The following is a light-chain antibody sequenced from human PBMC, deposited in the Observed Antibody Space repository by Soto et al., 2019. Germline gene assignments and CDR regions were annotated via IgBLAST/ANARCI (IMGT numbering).Light chain of an antibody. J-gene: IGKJ1*01. CDR2: GAS. CDR3: QQYGSSPRT. CDR1: QSVSSNS. V-gene: IGKV3-20*01. Sequence: EIVLTQSPGTLSLSPGERATLFCRASQSVSSNSLAWYQQKPGQGPRFLIYGASSRATGIPGRFSGSGSGTDFTLTISRLEPEDFAVYYCQQYGSSPRTFGQGTKVE.